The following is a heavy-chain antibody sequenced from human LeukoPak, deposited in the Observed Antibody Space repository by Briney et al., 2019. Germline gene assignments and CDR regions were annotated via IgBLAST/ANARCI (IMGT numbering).Heavy chain of an antibody. Sequence: ASVKVSCKVSGYTLTELSMHWVRQAPGKGLEWMGGFDPEDGETIYAQKFQGRVAMTEDTSTDTAYMELSSLKSEDTAVYYCSTLTSRGLSDSWGQGTLVTVSS. D-gene: IGHD1-20*01. J-gene: IGHJ4*02. CDR1: GYTLTELS. CDR3: STLTSRGLSDS. CDR2: FDPEDGET. V-gene: IGHV1-24*01.